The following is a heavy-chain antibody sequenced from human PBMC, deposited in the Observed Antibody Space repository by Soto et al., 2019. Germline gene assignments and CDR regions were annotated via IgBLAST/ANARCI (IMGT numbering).Heavy chain of an antibody. Sequence: QITLKESGPTLVKPTQTLTLTCTFSGFSLSTSGVGVGWIRQPPGKALDWLALIYWDADKRYSPSLKRRLTITKVTSKTQVVLTMTNMDPVDTATYYCAHLEARYDFWSGYLNWFDPWGKGTLVTVSS. J-gene: IGHJ5*02. CDR3: AHLEARYDFWSGYLNWFDP. CDR2: IYWDADK. V-gene: IGHV2-5*02. D-gene: IGHD3-3*01. CDR1: GFSLSTSGVG.